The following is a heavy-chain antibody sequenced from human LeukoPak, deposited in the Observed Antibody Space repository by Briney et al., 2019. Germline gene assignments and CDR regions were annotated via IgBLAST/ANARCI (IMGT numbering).Heavy chain of an antibody. CDR3: ARVKGSVGATIDAFDI. J-gene: IGHJ3*02. CDR2: INHSGST. Sequence: PSETLSLTCAVYGGSFSGYYLSWIRQPPGKGLEWIGEINHSGSTNYKPSLKSRVTISVDTSKNQFSLKLSSVTAEYTAVYYCARVKGSVGATIDAFDIWGQGTMVTLSS. CDR1: GGSFSGYY. V-gene: IGHV4-34*01. D-gene: IGHD1-26*01.